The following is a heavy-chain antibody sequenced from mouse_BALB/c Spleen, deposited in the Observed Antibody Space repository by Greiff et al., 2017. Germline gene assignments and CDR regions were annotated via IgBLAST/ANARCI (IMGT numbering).Heavy chain of an antibody. CDR3: ARDPMITRGYFDV. Sequence: DLVKPGASVKLSCKASGYTFTSYWINWVKQRPGQGLEWIGRIAPGSGSTYYNEMFKGKATLTVDTSSSTAYIQLSSLSSEDSAVYFCARDPMITRGYFDVWGAGTTVTVSS. D-gene: IGHD2-4*01. CDR1: GYTFTSYW. V-gene: IGHV1S41*01. CDR2: IAPGSGST. J-gene: IGHJ1*01.